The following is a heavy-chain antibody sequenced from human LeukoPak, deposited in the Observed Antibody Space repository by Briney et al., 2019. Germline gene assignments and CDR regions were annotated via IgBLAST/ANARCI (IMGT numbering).Heavy chain of an antibody. D-gene: IGHD2-2*01. Sequence: ASVKVSCKASGYTFTSYYIHWVRQAPGQGLEWMGIINPSGGSTSYAQKFQGRVTMTRDTSTSTVYMELSSLRSEDTAVYYCAVVVPAEKYYFDYWGQGTLVTVSS. J-gene: IGHJ4*02. CDR3: AVVVPAEKYYFDY. CDR1: GYTFTSYY. V-gene: IGHV1-46*01. CDR2: INPSGGST.